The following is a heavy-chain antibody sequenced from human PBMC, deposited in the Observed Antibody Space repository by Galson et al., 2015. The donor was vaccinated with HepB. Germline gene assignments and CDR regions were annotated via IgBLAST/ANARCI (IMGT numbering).Heavy chain of an antibody. D-gene: IGHD4-17*01. J-gene: IGHJ4*02. CDR1: GFTFSSYG. V-gene: IGHV3-30*02. CDR2: IRYDGINK. CDR3: AKGKTYAHVDY. Sequence: SLRLSCATSGFTFSSYGMHWVRQAPGKGLEWVAFIRYDGINKYYADSVKGRFTISRDNSKNTLYLQMNSLRAEDTAVYYCAKGKTYAHVDYWGQGTLVTVAS.